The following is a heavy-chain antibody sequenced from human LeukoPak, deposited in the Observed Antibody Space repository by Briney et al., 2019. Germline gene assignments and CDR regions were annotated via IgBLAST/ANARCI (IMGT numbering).Heavy chain of an antibody. V-gene: IGHV3-74*01. CDR2: INSDGSST. CDR3: AIDYDSNGYYYLGNTDY. CDR1: GSTFSDYW. J-gene: IGHJ4*02. Sequence: GGSLRLSCAASGSTFSDYWMHWVRQAPGKGLVWVSRINSDGSSTIYADSVKGRFTISRDNAKNTLYLQMNSLRAEDAAVYYCAIDYDSNGYYYLGNTDYWGQGTLVTVSS. D-gene: IGHD3-22*01.